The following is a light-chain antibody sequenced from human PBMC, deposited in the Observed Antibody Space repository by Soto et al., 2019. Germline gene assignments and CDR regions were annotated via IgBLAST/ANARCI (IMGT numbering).Light chain of an antibody. V-gene: IGLV1-40*01. CDR2: DNS. CDR3: QSYDSSLSGDV. Sequence: QSVLTQPPSVSGAPGQRVTISCTGSSSNIGAGYYVHWYQQLPGTAPKLLIYDNSNRPSGVPDRFSGSKSGTSASLAITGLQAEDEADFYCQSYDSSLSGDVFGTGTKVTVL. CDR1: SSNIGAGYY. J-gene: IGLJ1*01.